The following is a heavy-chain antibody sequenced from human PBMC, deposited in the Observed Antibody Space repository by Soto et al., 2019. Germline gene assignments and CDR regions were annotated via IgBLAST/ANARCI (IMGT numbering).Heavy chain of an antibody. CDR3: ARTEEDIVVVVAATPGYYYYGMDG. D-gene: IGHD2-15*01. J-gene: IGHJ6*02. CDR2: IDPSDSYT. V-gene: IGHV5-10-1*01. Sequence: PGESLKISCKGSGYSFTSYWISWVRQMPGEGLEWMGRIDPSDSYTNYSPSFQGHVTISADKSISTAYLQWSSLKASDTAMYYCARTEEDIVVVVAATPGYYYYGMDGWGQGTTVTVSS. CDR1: GYSFTSYW.